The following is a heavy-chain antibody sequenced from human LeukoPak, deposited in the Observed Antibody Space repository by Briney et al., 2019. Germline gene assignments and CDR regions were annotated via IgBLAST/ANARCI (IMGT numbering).Heavy chain of an antibody. Sequence: SETLSLTCAVCGGSFSGYYWSWIRQPPGKGLEWIGEINHSGSTNYNPSLKSRVTISVDTSKNQFSLKLSSVTAADTAVYYCARGGSFGTIFGVAENWFDPWGQGTLVTVSS. V-gene: IGHV4-34*01. CDR3: ARGGSFGTIFGVAENWFDP. D-gene: IGHD3-3*01. CDR2: INHSGST. CDR1: GGSFSGYY. J-gene: IGHJ5*02.